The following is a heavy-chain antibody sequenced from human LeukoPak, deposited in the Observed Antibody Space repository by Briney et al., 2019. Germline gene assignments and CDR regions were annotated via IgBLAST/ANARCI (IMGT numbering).Heavy chain of an antibody. CDR2: INPNSGGT. J-gene: IGHJ6*02. CDR3: ARVRDYDGVDV. CDR1: GYTFTAYY. Sequence: ASVKASCKASGYTFTAYYLHWVRQAPGQGREWMGWINPNSGGTSDAQKFQGRVTMTRDTSISTAYMDLSRLRSDDTAVYYCARVRDYDGVDVWGQGTTVTVSS. V-gene: IGHV1-2*02. D-gene: IGHD4-17*01.